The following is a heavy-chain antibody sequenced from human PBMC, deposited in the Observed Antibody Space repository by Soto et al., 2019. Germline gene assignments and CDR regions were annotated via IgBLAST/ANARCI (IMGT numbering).Heavy chain of an antibody. V-gene: IGHV3-21*01. CDR1: GFTFSRYS. Sequence: GSLRLSCAASGFTFSRYSMNWVRQAPGKGLEWVSSISSTTNYIYYADSMKGRFTVSRDNAKNSVYLDMNSLSAEDTAVYYCARESEDLTSNFDYWGQGTLVTVSS. CDR2: ISSTTNYI. J-gene: IGHJ4*02. CDR3: ARESEDLTSNFDY.